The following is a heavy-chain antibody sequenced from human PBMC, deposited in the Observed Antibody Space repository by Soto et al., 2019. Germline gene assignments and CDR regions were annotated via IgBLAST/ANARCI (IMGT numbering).Heavy chain of an antibody. Sequence: QVQLLQSGAEVRRPGASVRVSCKASGYTFANYDVSWVRQAAGQGLEWMGWMSPATGMTKTTCLPQFRDRVTMTWDTSLAAAYLDVHTLTSDDTAVYYCARGGTAGYDFWSNPRRDGLTSWGQGTLVVVSS. CDR1: GYTFANYD. V-gene: IGHV1-8*01. D-gene: IGHD3-3*01. CDR2: MSPATGMT. CDR3: ARGGTAGYDFWSNPRRDGLTS. J-gene: IGHJ5*02.